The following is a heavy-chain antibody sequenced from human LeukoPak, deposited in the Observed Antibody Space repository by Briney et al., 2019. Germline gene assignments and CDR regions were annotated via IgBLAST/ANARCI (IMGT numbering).Heavy chain of an antibody. D-gene: IGHD6-13*01. J-gene: IGHJ4*02. CDR2: ISAYNGNT. CDR1: GYTFTSYG. V-gene: IGHV1-18*01. CDR3: ARGGVAAVFLTHFDY. Sequence: ASVKVSCKASGYTFTSYGISWVRQAPGQGLEWMGWISAYNGNTNYAQKLQGRVTMTTDTSTSTAYMELRSLRSDDTAVYYCARGGVAAVFLTHFDYWGQGTLVTVSS.